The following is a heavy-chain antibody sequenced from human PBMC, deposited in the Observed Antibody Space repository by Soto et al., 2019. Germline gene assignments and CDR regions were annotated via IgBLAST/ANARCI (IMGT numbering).Heavy chain of an antibody. CDR3: AKGGTYYYDSSGYRGALGY. J-gene: IGHJ4*02. CDR1: GFTFSSYA. Sequence: LRLSCAASGFTFSSYAMSWVRQAPGKGLEWVSAISGSGGSTYYADSVKGRFTISRDNSKNTLYLQMNSLRAEDTAVYYCAKGGTYYYDSSGYRGALGYWGQGTLVTVSS. D-gene: IGHD3-22*01. CDR2: ISGSGGST. V-gene: IGHV3-23*01.